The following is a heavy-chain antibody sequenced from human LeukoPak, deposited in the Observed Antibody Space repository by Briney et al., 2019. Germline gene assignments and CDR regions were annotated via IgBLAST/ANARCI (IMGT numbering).Heavy chain of an antibody. J-gene: IGHJ4*02. CDR1: GFTFSNAW. CDR3: ARSLPYGTTWYGRSDF. CDR2: IRQDGDTK. V-gene: IGHV3-7*03. D-gene: IGHD6-13*01. Sequence: GGSLRLSCAASGFTFSNAWMTWVRQAPGKGLEWVANIRQDGDTKYYVDSVKGRFTISRDNAMNSLYLQMNSLRAEDTAIYYCARSLPYGTTWYGRSDFWGQGTLVTVSS.